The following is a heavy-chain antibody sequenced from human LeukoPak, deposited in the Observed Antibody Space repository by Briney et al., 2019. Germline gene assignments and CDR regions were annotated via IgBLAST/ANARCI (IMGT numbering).Heavy chain of an antibody. CDR1: GGSISSYY. V-gene: IGHV4-59*08. D-gene: IGHD6-13*01. CDR2: MYYSGST. J-gene: IGHJ4*02. CDR3: ARRDSSSCIDY. Sequence: PSETLSLTCTVSGGSISSYYWRWIRQPPGKGLDWIGYMYYSGSTNYNPSIKSRATISVDTSKNQFSLKLSSGAAADTAVYYCARRDSSSCIDYWGQGTLVTVSS.